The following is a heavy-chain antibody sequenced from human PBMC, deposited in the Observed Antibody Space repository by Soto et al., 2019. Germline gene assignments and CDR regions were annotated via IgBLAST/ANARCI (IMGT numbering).Heavy chain of an antibody. V-gene: IGHV5-51*01. J-gene: IGHJ4*02. D-gene: IGHD2-15*01. CDR2: IYPGDSDT. Sequence: PGESLKISCKGSGYSFTSYWIGWVRQMPGKGLEWMGIIYPGDSDTRYSPSFQGQVTISADKSISTSYLQWSSLKASDTAMYYCVRGVQGYCSGGSSYYIDYWGQGTLVTVPS. CDR3: VRGVQGYCSGGSSYYIDY. CDR1: GYSFTSYW.